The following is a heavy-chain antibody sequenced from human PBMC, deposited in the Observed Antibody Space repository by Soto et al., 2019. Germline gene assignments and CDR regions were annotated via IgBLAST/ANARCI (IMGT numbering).Heavy chain of an antibody. D-gene: IGHD4-17*01. CDR2: TSGSGSTV. J-gene: IGHJ5*02. V-gene: IGHV3-23*01. CDR1: GFTFSHYV. Sequence: EVQLLESGGGVVRPGGSLRLSCAASGFTFSHYVLSWVRQAPGRGLEWVSSTSGSGSTVYLADSVRGRFTMSRDDSQKTVYLQMNSLRSDDTGVFYCARDRSYGSLSYWFDPWGQGTLVTVSS. CDR3: ARDRSYGSLSYWFDP.